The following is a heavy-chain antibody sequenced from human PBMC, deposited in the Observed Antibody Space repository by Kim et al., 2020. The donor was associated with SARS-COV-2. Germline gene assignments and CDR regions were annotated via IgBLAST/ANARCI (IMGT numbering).Heavy chain of an antibody. J-gene: IGHJ4*02. V-gene: IGHV1-18*01. D-gene: IGHD3-22*01. CDR1: GYTFTSYG. CDR2: ISAYNGNT. Sequence: ASVKVSCKASGYTFTSYGISWVRQAPGQGLEWMGWISAYNGNTNYAQKLQGRVTMTTDTSTSTAYMELRSLRSDDTAVYYCAREYYYDSSGILSDYWGQGTLVTVSS. CDR3: AREYYYDSSGILSDY.